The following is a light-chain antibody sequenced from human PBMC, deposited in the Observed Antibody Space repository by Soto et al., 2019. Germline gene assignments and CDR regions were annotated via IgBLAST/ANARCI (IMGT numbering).Light chain of an antibody. CDR2: GVS. V-gene: IGLV2-14*03. J-gene: IGLJ3*02. CDR3: SSYTTSNTWV. CDR1: SNDVGAFNY. Sequence: QSVLTQPASVSGSPGQSITISRTGSSNDVGAFNYVSWYRHSPGEAPKVLIRGVSIRPSGVSIRFSASKSANTASLTISGLQAEDEALYYCSSYTTSNTWVFGGGTKVTVL.